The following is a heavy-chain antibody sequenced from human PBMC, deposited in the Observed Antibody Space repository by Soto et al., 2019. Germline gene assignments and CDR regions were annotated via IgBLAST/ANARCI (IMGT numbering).Heavy chain of an antibody. CDR2: IRSKANSYAT. CDR1: GFTFSGSA. V-gene: IGHV3-73*02. J-gene: IGHJ6*02. CDR3: TSSALIDYYYYYGMDV. D-gene: IGHD3-22*01. Sequence: EVQLVESGGGLVQPGGSLKLSCAASGFTFSGSAMHWVRQASGKGLEWVGRIRSKANSYATAYAASVKGRFTIPRAESKNTAELQMNHPKTEDTAVYYCTSSALIDYYYYYGMDVWGQGTTVTGSS.